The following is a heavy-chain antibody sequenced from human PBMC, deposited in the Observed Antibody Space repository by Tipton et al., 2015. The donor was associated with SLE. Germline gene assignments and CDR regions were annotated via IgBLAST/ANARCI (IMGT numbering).Heavy chain of an antibody. J-gene: IGHJ6*03. CDR1: GGSFSGYY. CDR2: INHSGST. D-gene: IGHD5-18*01. Sequence: TLSLTCAVYGGSFSGYYWSWIRQPPGKGLEWIGEINHSGSTNYNPSLKSRVTISVDTSKNQFSLKLTSVTPADTAVYYCTHSTDYYYMDVWGKGTTVTVSS. V-gene: IGHV4-34*09. CDR3: THSTDYYYMDV.